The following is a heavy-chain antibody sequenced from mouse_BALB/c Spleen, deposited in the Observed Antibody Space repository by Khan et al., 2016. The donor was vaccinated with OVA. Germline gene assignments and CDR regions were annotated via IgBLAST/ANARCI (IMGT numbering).Heavy chain of an antibody. Sequence: VQLQQSGAELVRPGALVKLSCKTSGFNIKDYYMHWVKQRPEQGLEWIGWIDPENGNTIYDPKFQGKASITAEISSNTAYLQLSSLTSEDTAVYYGARDGYSRLCAYWGQGTLVTVSA. CDR1: GFNIKDYY. J-gene: IGHJ3*01. V-gene: IGHV14-1*02. CDR2: IDPENGNT. D-gene: IGHD2-3*01. CDR3: ARDGYSRLCAY.